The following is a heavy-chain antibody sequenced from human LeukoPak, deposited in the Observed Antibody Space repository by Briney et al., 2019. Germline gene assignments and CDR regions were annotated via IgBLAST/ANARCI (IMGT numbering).Heavy chain of an antibody. Sequence: SETLSLTCTVSGVFISIFYWTWIRQPPGKGLEWIGYSSNIEGTYYYPSRKSRVTISLDTSKNQFSLRLNSVTAADTAVYYCARVKGSNWLDPWGQGTLVTVSS. CDR1: GVFISIFY. V-gene: IGHV4-59*01. CDR2: SSNIEGT. CDR3: ARVKGSNWLDP. D-gene: IGHD6-6*01. J-gene: IGHJ5*02.